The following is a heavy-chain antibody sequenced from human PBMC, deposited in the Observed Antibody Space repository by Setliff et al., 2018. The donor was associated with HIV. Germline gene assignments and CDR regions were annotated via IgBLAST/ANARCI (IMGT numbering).Heavy chain of an antibody. CDR1: GYTFTSYA. Sequence: ASVKVSCKASGYTFTSYAMHWVRQAPGQRLEWMGWINAGTGNTKYSQNFQGRVTFSRDTSASTAYMELSSLRSEDTAVYYCARDATYDYVWGTSSLVLDYWGQGTLVTVSS. CDR2: INAGTGNT. V-gene: IGHV1-3*01. D-gene: IGHD3-16*01. CDR3: ARDATYDYVWGTSSLVLDY. J-gene: IGHJ4*02.